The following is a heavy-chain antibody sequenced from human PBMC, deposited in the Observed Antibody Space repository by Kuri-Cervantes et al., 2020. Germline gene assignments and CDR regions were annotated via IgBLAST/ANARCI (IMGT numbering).Heavy chain of an antibody. CDR3: ARVVGYCSGGSCYRTRYYFDY. CDR2: IYHSGST. J-gene: IGHJ4*02. V-gene: IGHV4-30-2*01. CDR1: GGSISSGGYS. D-gene: IGHD2-15*01. Sequence: SETLSLTCAVSGGSISSGGYSWSWIRQPPGKGLEWIGYIYHSGSTYYNPSLKSRVTISVDRSKNQFSLKLSSVTAADTAVYYCARVVGYCSGGSCYRTRYYFDYWGQGTLVTVSS.